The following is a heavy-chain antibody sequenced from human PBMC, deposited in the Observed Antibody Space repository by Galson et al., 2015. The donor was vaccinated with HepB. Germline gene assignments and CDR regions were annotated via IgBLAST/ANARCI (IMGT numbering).Heavy chain of an antibody. CDR1: GYTLTELS. V-gene: IGHV1-24*01. CDR3: ARTNLGYCSGGSCYPDGIYYYMDV. J-gene: IGHJ6*03. CDR2: FDPEDGET. Sequence: SVKVSCKVSGYTLTELSMHWVRQAPGKGLEWMGGFDPEDGETIYAQKFQGRVTITADESTSTAYMELSSLRSEDTAVYYCARTNLGYCSGGSCYPDGIYYYMDVWGKGTTVTVSS. D-gene: IGHD2-15*01.